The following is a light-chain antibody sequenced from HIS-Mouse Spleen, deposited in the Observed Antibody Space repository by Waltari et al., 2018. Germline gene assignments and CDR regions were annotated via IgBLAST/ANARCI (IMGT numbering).Light chain of an antibody. CDR1: QDISNY. Sequence: DIQMTQSPSSLSASVGDRVTITCQASQDISNYLNWYQQKPGKAPKLLIYDASNLETGVPSRCSGSGFWKDVTVTISSLQPEDIATYYCQQYDNLHRLTFGPGTKVDIK. CDR2: DAS. V-gene: IGKV1-33*01. CDR3: QQYDNLHRLT. J-gene: IGKJ3*01.